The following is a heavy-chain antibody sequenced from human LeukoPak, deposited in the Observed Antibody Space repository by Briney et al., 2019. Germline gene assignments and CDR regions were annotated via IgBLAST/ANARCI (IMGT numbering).Heavy chain of an antibody. CDR3: ARRALWGSGDY. V-gene: IGHV4-31*02. CDR2: IHYSGST. Sequence: PSETLSLTCSVSGGSFRSGGYYWSWIRQHPGKGLEWIGYIHYSGSTNYNPSLKSRVTISVDTSKNQFSLKLSSVTAADTAVYYCARRALWGSGDYWGQGTLVTVSS. J-gene: IGHJ4*02. D-gene: IGHD7-27*01. CDR1: GGSFRSGGYY.